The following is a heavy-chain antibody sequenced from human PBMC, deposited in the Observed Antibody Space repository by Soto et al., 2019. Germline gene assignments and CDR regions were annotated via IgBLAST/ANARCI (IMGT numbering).Heavy chain of an antibody. CDR3: ARDYYGSGSPRSPFFY. D-gene: IGHD3-10*01. CDR1: GFTFSSYA. V-gene: IGHV3-23*01. J-gene: IGHJ4*02. CDR2: ISSSGTNT. Sequence: PGGSLRLSCTASGFTFSSYAMTWVRQAPGKGLEWVSAISSSGTNTYYADSVKGRFTISRDNSKNTLYLQMNSLRAEDTAVYYCARDYYGSGSPRSPFFYWGQGTLVTVSS.